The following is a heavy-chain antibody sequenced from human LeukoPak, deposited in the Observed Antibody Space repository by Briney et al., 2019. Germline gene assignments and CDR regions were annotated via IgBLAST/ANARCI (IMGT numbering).Heavy chain of an antibody. CDR3: ARHLGSSGWYLSQSDY. CDR2: IYYSGST. V-gene: IGHV4-39*01. J-gene: IGHJ4*02. CDR1: GGSISSSSYY. Sequence: SETLSLTCTVSGGSISSSSYYWGWIRQPPGKGLEWIGSIYYSGSTYYNPSLKSRVTISVDTSKNQFSLKLSSVTAADTAVYYCARHLGSSGWYLSQSDYWGQGTLVTVSS. D-gene: IGHD6-19*01.